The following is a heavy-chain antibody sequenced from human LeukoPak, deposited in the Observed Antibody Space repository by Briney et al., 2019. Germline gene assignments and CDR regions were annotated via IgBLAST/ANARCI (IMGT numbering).Heavy chain of an antibody. CDR1: DGSISSYY. J-gene: IGHJ4*02. V-gene: IGHV4-59*01. CDR2: IYDCGST. CDR3: AREFSWSGFFDY. Sequence: SETLSLTCTVSDGSISSYYWSWIRQPPGKGLEWIGHIYDCGSTNYNPSLKSRVTISVDTSKNQFSLKLSSVTAADTAVYYCAREFSWSGFFDYWGQGTLVTVSS. D-gene: IGHD3-3*01.